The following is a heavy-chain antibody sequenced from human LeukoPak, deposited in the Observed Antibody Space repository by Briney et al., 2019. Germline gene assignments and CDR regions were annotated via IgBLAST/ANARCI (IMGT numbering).Heavy chain of an antibody. V-gene: IGHV4-38-2*02. CDR2: IYHSGST. D-gene: IGHD3-9*01. CDR1: GYSISSGYY. Sequence: SETLSLTCTVSGYSISSGYYWGWIRQPPGKGLEWIGSIYHSGSTYYNPSLKSRVTISVDTSKNQFSLKLSSVTAADTAVYYCAILRYSPARDYWGQGTLVTVSS. CDR3: AILRYSPARDY. J-gene: IGHJ4*02.